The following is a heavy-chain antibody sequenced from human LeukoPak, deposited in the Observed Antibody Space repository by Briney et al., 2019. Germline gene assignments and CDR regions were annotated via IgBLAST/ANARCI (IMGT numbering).Heavy chain of an antibody. V-gene: IGHV3-7*01. D-gene: IGHD5-18*01. J-gene: IGHJ4*02. CDR3: ARTLRGTATFDY. CDR1: GFTFSSYW. CDR2: IKQDGSEK. Sequence: GGSLRLSCAASGFTFSSYWMNWVRQAPGKGLEWVASIKQDGSEKYYVDSVKGRFTISRDNAKNSLYLQMNSLRAEDTAVYYCARTLRGTATFDYWGQGTLVTVPS.